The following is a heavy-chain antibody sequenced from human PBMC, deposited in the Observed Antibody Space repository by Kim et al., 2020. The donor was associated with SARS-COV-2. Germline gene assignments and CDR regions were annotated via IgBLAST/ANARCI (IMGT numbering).Heavy chain of an antibody. Sequence: ASVKVSCKASGYTFTSYYMHWVRQAPGQGLEWMGIINPSGGSTSYAQKFQGRVTMTRDTSTSTVYMELSSLRSEDTAVYYCARSALGESDLYYYDSSGYLRWGQGTLVTVSS. V-gene: IGHV1-46*01. J-gene: IGHJ4*02. CDR1: GYTFTSYY. CDR2: INPSGGST. CDR3: ARSALGESDLYYYDSSGYLR. D-gene: IGHD3-22*01.